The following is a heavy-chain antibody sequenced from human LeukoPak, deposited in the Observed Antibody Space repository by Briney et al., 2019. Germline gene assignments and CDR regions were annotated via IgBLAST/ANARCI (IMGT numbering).Heavy chain of an antibody. J-gene: IGHJ5*02. CDR2: ISTAGDT. CDR1: GFTFSSYD. CDR3: ARGDRKYNWNDVLFDP. Sequence: GGSLRLSCAASGFTFSSYDMHWVRHATGKGLEWVSAISTAGDTYYPGSVKGRFTISRENAKNSLYLQMNSLGAGDTAVYYCARGDRKYNWNDVLFDPWGQGTLVTVSS. D-gene: IGHD1-1*01. V-gene: IGHV3-13*01.